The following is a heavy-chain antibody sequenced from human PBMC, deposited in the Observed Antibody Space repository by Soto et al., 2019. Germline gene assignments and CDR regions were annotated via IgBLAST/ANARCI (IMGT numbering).Heavy chain of an antibody. D-gene: IGHD5-18*01. CDR2: ISDDGASI. V-gene: IGHV3-48*03. CDR1: GFSFSSFA. Sequence: PGGSLRLSCEASGFSFSSFAMNWVRQASGRGLEWVSYISDDGASIYYADSLKGRFTISRDNAKNSLSLQMNNLRAEDTAVYYCARENSVQAWLRHFDHWGLGTLVTVAS. J-gene: IGHJ4*02. CDR3: ARENSVQAWLRHFDH.